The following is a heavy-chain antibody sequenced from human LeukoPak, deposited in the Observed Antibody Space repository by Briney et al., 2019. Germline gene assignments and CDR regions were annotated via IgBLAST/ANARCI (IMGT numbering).Heavy chain of an antibody. V-gene: IGHV3-30-3*01. D-gene: IGHD4-23*01. CDR1: GFTFSSYA. CDR2: ISYDGSNK. Sequence: GGSLGLSCAASGFTFSSYAMHWVRQAPGKGLEWVAVISYDGSNKYYADSVKGRFTISRDNSKNTLYLQMNSLRAEDTAVYYCARGDDYGGITYNWGQGTLVTVSS. J-gene: IGHJ4*02. CDR3: ARGDDYGGITYN.